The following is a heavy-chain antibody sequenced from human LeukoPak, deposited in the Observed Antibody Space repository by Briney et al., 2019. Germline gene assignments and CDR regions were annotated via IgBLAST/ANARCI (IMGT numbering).Heavy chain of an antibody. CDR3: ASQYVARDDAFDI. CDR2: IYYSGST. V-gene: IGHV4-59*01. D-gene: IGHD2-15*01. J-gene: IGHJ3*02. Sequence: PSETLSLTCTVSGGSISSYYWSWIRQPPGKGLEWIGYIYYSGSTNYNPSLKSRVTISVDTSKNKFSLKLSSVTAADTAVYYCASQYVARDDAFDIWGQGTMVTVSS. CDR1: GGSISSYY.